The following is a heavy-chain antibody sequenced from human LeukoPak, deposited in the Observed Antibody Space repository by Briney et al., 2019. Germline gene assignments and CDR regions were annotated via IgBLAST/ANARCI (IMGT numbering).Heavy chain of an antibody. Sequence: SETLSLTCAVYGGSFSGYYWSWIRQPPGKGLEGIGEINHSGSTNYNPSLKSRVTISVDTSKNQFSLKLSSVTAADTAVYYCARGLLDSYYYDSSGYYPLDYWGQGTLVTVSS. CDR3: ARGLLDSYYYDSSGYYPLDY. V-gene: IGHV4-34*01. J-gene: IGHJ4*02. D-gene: IGHD3-22*01. CDR2: INHSGST. CDR1: GGSFSGYY.